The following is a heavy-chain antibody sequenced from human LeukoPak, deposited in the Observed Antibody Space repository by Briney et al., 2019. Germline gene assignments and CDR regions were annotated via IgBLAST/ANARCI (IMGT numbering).Heavy chain of an antibody. CDR1: GFTFSSYA. V-gene: IGHV3-23*01. D-gene: IGHD4-17*01. CDR2: ITGSGDSK. CDR3: AKALTVTHFDY. J-gene: IGHJ4*02. Sequence: PGGALRLSCAASGFTFSSYAMNWVRQAPGKGLEWVSAITGSGDSKYYVDSVKGRFAISRDNSENTLYLQMNSLRAEDTAVYYCAKALTVTHFDYWGQGTLVTVLS.